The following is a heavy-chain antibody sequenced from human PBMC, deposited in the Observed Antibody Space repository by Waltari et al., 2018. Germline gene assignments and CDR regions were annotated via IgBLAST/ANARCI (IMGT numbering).Heavy chain of an antibody. Sequence: QVQLVESGGGVVQPGRSLRLSCAASGFTFSSYAMHWVRQAPGKGLGWLAVISYDGSNKYYADSVKGRFTISRDNSKNTLYLQMNSLRAEDTAVYYCARESVSQPSGFDYWGQGTLVTVSS. CDR1: GFTFSSYA. J-gene: IGHJ4*02. V-gene: IGHV3-30-3*01. CDR2: ISYDGSNK. CDR3: ARESVSQPSGFDY. D-gene: IGHD6-13*01.